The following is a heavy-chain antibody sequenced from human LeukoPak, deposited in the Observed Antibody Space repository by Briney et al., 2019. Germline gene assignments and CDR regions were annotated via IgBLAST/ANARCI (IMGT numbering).Heavy chain of an antibody. CDR3: LVQLERRGVDY. CDR2: IRAYNGNT. J-gene: IGHJ4*02. V-gene: IGHV1-18*04. CDR1: GYTFTNYG. D-gene: IGHD1-1*01. Sequence: ASVKVSCKASGYTFTNYGVTWVRQAPGQGLEWMGWIRAYNGNTNYAQKLQGRVTMTTDTSTSTAYMELRSLRSDDTAVYYCLVQLERRGVDYWGQGTLVTVSS.